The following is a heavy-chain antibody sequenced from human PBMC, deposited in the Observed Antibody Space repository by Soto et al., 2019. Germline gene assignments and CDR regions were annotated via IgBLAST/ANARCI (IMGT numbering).Heavy chain of an antibody. CDR2: ISYDGSDK. CDR1: GFTFSSYS. CDR3: ARDYYKYYDSSGYYRSPAY. Sequence: GGSLRLSCAASGFTFSSYSMHWVRQAPGKGLEWVALISYDGSDKDYADSVKGRFTISRDNSRNTLFLQMNSLRAEDTAVYYCARDYYKYYDSSGYYRSPAYWGQGTLVTVS. D-gene: IGHD3-22*01. V-gene: IGHV3-30-3*01. J-gene: IGHJ4*02.